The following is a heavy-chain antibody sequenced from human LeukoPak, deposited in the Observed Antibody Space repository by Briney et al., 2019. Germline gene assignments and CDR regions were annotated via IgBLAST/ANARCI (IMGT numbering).Heavy chain of an antibody. Sequence: GGSLRLSCAASGFTFSSYSMNWVRQAPGKGLEWVSYISSSSSTIYYAASVKGRFTISRDNAKNSLYLQMNSLRAEDTAVYYCARGRSTWHLDYWGQGTLVTVSS. CDR2: ISSSSSTI. D-gene: IGHD1-26*01. J-gene: IGHJ4*02. CDR1: GFTFSSYS. V-gene: IGHV3-48*01. CDR3: ARGRSTWHLDY.